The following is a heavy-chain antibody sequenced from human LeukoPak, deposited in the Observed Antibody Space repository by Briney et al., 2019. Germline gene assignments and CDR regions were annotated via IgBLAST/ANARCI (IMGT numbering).Heavy chain of an antibody. CDR3: ARVVSKHYYDTGDY. CDR1: GFTFSSYA. Sequence: GGSLRLSCAASGFTFSSYAMHWVRQAPGKGLEYVSAISSNGGSTYYANSVKGRFTISRDNSKNTLYLQMGSLRAEDMAVYYCARVVSKHYYDTGDYWGQGTLVTVSS. D-gene: IGHD3-22*01. J-gene: IGHJ4*02. V-gene: IGHV3-64*01. CDR2: ISSNGGST.